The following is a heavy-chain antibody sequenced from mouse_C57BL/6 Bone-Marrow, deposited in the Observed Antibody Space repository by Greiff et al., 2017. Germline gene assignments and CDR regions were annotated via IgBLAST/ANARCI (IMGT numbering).Heavy chain of an antibody. CDR2: IDPSDSDT. J-gene: IGHJ1*03. CDR1: GYTFTSYW. Sequence: QVQLQQPGAELVRPGSSVKLSCKASGYTFTSYWMHWVKQRPIQGLEWIGNIDPSDSDTHYNQKFKDKATLTVDKSSSTAYMHLRSLTSEDSAVYYCARWGYGYFDVWGTGTTVTVSS. V-gene: IGHV1-52*01. CDR3: ARWGYGYFDV.